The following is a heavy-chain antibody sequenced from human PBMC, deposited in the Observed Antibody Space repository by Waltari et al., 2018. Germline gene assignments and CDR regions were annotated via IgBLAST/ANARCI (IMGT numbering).Heavy chain of an antibody. Sequence: QVQLVQSGAEVKKPGASVKVSCKASGYTFTGYYMHWVRQAPGQGLAWRGWINPNSGGKNYARKVQGWVTMTRDKTSSTAYMELSKLRADDTAVYYCARGDMTYYYDSSGYYYFDYWGQGTLVTVSS. D-gene: IGHD3-22*01. J-gene: IGHJ4*02. CDR3: ARGDMTYYYDSSGYYYFDY. CDR1: GYTFTGYY. V-gene: IGHV1-2*04. CDR2: INPNSGGK.